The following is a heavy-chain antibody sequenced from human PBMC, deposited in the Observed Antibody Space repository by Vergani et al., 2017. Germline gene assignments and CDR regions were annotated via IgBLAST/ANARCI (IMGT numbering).Heavy chain of an antibody. J-gene: IGHJ4*02. CDR2: IFPSGNS. CDR1: GDSITNGGFS. D-gene: IGHD3-9*01. CDR3: ARTESFILRYFHWAL. Sequence: QVQLQESGPGLVKPSQTLSLTCSVSGDSITNGGFSWNWIRQPPGKGPEWIGYIFPSGNSDYNPSLKNRVSISLDKSKNQFSLEVTSVTAADTAIYFCARTESFILRYFHWALWGQGTLVTVSS. V-gene: IGHV4-30-2*01.